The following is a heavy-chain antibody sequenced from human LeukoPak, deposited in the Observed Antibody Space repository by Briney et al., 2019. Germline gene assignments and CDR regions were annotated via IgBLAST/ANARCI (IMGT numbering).Heavy chain of an antibody. J-gene: IGHJ4*02. D-gene: IGHD6-13*01. CDR3: ARDLEAAAGTGYYFDY. V-gene: IGHV3-33*01. Sequence: GSLRLSCAASGFTFSSYGMHWVRQAPGKGLEWVAVIWYDGSNKYYADSVKGRFTISRDNSKNTLYLQMNSLRAEDTAVYYCARDLEAAAGTGYYFDYWGQGTLVIVSS. CDR2: IWYDGSNK. CDR1: GFTFSSYG.